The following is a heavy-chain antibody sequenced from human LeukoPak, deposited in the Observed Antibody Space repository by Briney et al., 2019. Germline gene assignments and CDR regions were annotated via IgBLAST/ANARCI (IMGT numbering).Heavy chain of an antibody. D-gene: IGHD2-2*01. Sequence: PGRSLRLSCAASGFTFSSYAMHWVRQAPGKGLEWVAVISYDGSNKYYADSVKGRFTISRDNSKNTLYLQMNSLRVEDTAVYYCASDFVVVPAALDYWGQGTLVTVSS. V-gene: IGHV3-30-3*01. CDR3: ASDFVVVPAALDY. J-gene: IGHJ4*02. CDR1: GFTFSSYA. CDR2: ISYDGSNK.